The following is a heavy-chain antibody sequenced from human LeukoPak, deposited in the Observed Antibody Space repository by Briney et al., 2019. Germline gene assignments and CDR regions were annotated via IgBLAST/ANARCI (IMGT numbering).Heavy chain of an antibody. Sequence: PSETLSLTCTVSGGSISSSSYYWGWIRQPPGKGLEWIGSIYYSGSTYYNPSLKSRVTISVDTSKNQFSLKLSSVTAADTAVYYCARDQYYYDSSGYYSGWFDPWGQGTLVTVSS. CDR3: ARDQYYYDSSGYYSGWFDP. D-gene: IGHD3-22*01. CDR2: IYYSGST. CDR1: GGSISSSSYY. J-gene: IGHJ5*02. V-gene: IGHV4-39*07.